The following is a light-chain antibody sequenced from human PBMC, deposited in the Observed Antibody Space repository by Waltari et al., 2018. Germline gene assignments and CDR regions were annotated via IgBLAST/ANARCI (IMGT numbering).Light chain of an antibody. J-gene: IGKJ1*01. CDR2: DAS. V-gene: IGKV3-11*01. CDR3: QQRNKWPRT. Sequence: EIVLTQSPATLSLSPGERATLPCRASQSVSSALASYQQTPGLAPRLLIYDASNRATGTPARFSGSGSGTDFTLTISSLEPEDFAVYFGQQRNKWPRTFGQGTRVEIK. CDR1: QSVSSA.